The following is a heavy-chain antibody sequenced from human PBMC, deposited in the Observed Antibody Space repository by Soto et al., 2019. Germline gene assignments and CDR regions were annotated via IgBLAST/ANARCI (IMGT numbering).Heavy chain of an antibody. V-gene: IGHV3-33*01. CDR1: GCNLNNYG. CDR3: ARRQISPPTRGAASARGGMDV. CDR2: IWNDGNGY. Sequence: QVQLVESGGGVVQPGRSLRLSCAASGCNLNNYGMHWVRQAPGKGLEWVAVIWNDGNGYYYANSVKGRFTISRDNSKNTLYLQMSILRAEDTAVYYCARRQISPPTRGAASARGGMDVWGQGTTVTVSS. J-gene: IGHJ6*02. D-gene: IGHD6-13*01.